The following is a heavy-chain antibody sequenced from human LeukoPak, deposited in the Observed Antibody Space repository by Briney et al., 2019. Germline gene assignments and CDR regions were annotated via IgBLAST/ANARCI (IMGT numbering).Heavy chain of an antibody. CDR1: GYTFTGYY. J-gene: IGHJ6*02. D-gene: IGHD3-10*01. V-gene: IGHV1-2*02. CDR3: ARDEVPYGLYYYDGMDV. CDR2: INPNIGGT. Sequence: SVKVSCKASGYTFTGYYMHWVRQAPGQGLEWMGWINPNIGGTKYAQKFQGRVTMTRDTSISTAYMELSRLRSDDTAVYYCARDEVPYGLYYYDGMDVWGQGTTVTVSS.